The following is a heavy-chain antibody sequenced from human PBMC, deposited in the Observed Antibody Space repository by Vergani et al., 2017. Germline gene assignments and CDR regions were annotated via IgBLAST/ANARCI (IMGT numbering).Heavy chain of an antibody. V-gene: IGHV1-69*01. CDR3: ARGPTDDFWSGYYPYYFDY. Sequence: GQRVQSGDEVKKPGSAVKVSCKASGGTLSSYAISWVRQATGHGLEWMGGIIPFFGTANYAQMFQGRVTITADESTSTAYMELSSLRSEDTAVYYCARGPTDDFWSGYYPYYFDYWGQGTLVTVSS. CDR2: IIPFFGTA. D-gene: IGHD3-3*01. J-gene: IGHJ4*02. CDR1: GGTLSSYA.